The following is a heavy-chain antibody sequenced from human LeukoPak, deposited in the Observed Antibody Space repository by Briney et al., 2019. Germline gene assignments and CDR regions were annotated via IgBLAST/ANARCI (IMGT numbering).Heavy chain of an antibody. Sequence: AASVKVSCKASGYTFISYGISWVRQAPGQGLEWMGWISGYNDNTNYAQDLQDRVTMTTDTSTSTAYMELRSLRSDDTAVYYCARETSGNYYLGYWGQGTLVTVSS. D-gene: IGHD1-26*01. J-gene: IGHJ4*02. V-gene: IGHV1-18*01. CDR3: ARETSGNYYLGY. CDR1: GYTFISYG. CDR2: ISGYNDNT.